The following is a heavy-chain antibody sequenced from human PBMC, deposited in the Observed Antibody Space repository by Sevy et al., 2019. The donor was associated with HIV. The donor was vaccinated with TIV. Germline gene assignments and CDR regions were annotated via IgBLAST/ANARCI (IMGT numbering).Heavy chain of an antibody. Sequence: GGSLRLSCTASGFTFGDYAMSWFRQAPGKGLEWVGFIRSKADGGTTEYAASVKGGFTISSDDSKSVAYLQMNSLTTEGTAVYYCTRDPAMVRGVPYYYYCGMDVWGQGTRVTVSS. V-gene: IGHV3-49*03. CDR3: TRDPAMVRGVPYYYYCGMDV. D-gene: IGHD3-10*01. CDR2: IRSKADGGTT. J-gene: IGHJ6*02. CDR1: GFTFGDYA.